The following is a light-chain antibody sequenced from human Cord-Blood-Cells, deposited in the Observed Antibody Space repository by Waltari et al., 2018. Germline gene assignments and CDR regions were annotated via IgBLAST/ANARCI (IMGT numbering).Light chain of an antibody. CDR3: QQYYSTPLFT. Sequence: DLHTTQYLASLHASVGDRVTITCRASQSSSSYLTWYQQKPGKAPKLLIYAASSLQSGVPSRFSGSGSGTDFTLTISSLQPEDFATYYCQQYYSTPLFTFGPGTKVDIK. J-gene: IGKJ3*01. CDR1: QSSSSY. CDR2: AAS. V-gene: IGKV1-39*01.